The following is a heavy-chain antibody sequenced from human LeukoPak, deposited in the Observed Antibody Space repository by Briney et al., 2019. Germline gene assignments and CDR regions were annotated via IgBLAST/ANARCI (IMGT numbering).Heavy chain of an antibody. CDR1: GGSITSYY. V-gene: IGHV4-59*12. CDR2: IYYSGST. CDR3: ARDGQTTGDFDY. J-gene: IGHJ4*02. D-gene: IGHD1-1*01. Sequence: PSEPLSLTCTVSGGSITSYYWSWIRQPPGKRLEWIGYIYYSGSTNYNPSLKSRVTISVDTSRNQFSLKLSSVTAADTAVYYCARDGQTTGDFDYWGQGTLVTVSS.